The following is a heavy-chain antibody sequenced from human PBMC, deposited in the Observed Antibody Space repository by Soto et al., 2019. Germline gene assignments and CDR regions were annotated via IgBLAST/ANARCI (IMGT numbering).Heavy chain of an antibody. CDR3: ARVADSGSFDY. Sequence: SETLSLTCTVSGGSISSSTSYWGWIRQPPGKGLEWIGSIYYSGSTNYNHSLKSRVTILVDTSKNQFSLKVSSVTAADTAVYYCARVADSGSFDYWGQGTLVTVSS. V-gene: IGHV4-39*07. CDR2: IYYSGST. J-gene: IGHJ4*02. CDR1: GGSISSSTSY. D-gene: IGHD1-26*01.